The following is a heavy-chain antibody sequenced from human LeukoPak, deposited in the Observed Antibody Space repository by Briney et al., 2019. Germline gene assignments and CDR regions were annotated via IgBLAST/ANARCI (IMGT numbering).Heavy chain of an antibody. CDR1: GFTFSSYA. D-gene: IGHD4-23*01. CDR3: ARVAPRTTVVTRVGYYFDY. Sequence: PGGSLRLSCAASGFTFSSYAMHWVRQAPGKGLEWVAVISYDGSNKYYADSVKGRFTISRDNSKNTLYLQMNSLRAEDTAVYCCARVAPRTTVVTRVGYYFDYWGQGTLVTVSS. CDR2: ISYDGSNK. J-gene: IGHJ4*02. V-gene: IGHV3-30*04.